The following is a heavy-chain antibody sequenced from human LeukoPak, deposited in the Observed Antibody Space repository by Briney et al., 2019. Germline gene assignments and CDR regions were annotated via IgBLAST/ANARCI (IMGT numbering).Heavy chain of an antibody. CDR3: TTLLIVATTDFDY. Sequence: TGGSLRLSCAASGFTFSNAWMSWVRQAPGKGLERVGRIKSKTDGCTTDYAAPVKGRFTISRDDSKNTLYLQMNSLKTEDTAVYYCTTLLIVATTDFDYWGQGTLVTVSS. D-gene: IGHD2-21*01. CDR1: GFTFSNAW. J-gene: IGHJ4*02. CDR2: IKSKTDGCTT. V-gene: IGHV3-15*01.